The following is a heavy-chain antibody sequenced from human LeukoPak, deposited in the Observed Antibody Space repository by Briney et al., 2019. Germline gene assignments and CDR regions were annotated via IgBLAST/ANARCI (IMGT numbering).Heavy chain of an antibody. J-gene: IGHJ4*02. CDR3: ARDRGRRNYSDY. CDR2: INRNGGST. Sequence: PGGSLRLSCAASGFIFDHYDMSWVRQVPGKGLEWVSSINRNGGSTHYAESVKGRFTISRDNAKNSLYLRMDNLRVEDTALYHCARDRGRRNYSDYWGQGTLVSVSS. V-gene: IGHV3-20*01. D-gene: IGHD1-14*01. CDR1: GFIFDHYD.